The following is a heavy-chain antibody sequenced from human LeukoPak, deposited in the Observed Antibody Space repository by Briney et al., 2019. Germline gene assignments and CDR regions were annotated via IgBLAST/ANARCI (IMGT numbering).Heavy chain of an antibody. V-gene: IGHV1-24*01. Sequence: ASVKVSCTVSGYTLTELSMHWVRQAPGKGLEWMGGFDPEDGETIYAQKFQGRVTMTEDTSTDTAYMELSSLRSEDTAVYYCATTNVAIVGATNFDYWGQGTLVTVSS. CDR1: GYTLTELS. CDR2: FDPEDGET. CDR3: ATTNVAIVGATNFDY. D-gene: IGHD1-26*01. J-gene: IGHJ4*02.